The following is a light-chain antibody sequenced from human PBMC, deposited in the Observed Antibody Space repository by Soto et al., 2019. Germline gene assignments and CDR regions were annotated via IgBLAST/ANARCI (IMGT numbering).Light chain of an antibody. V-gene: IGLV1-44*01. Sequence: QSVLTQPPSASGTPGQRVTISCSGSSSNIGSNTVNWYQQLPGTAPKHLIYSNNQRPSGVPDRFSGSKDGTSASRAISGLQSEDEADYYCAAWADSLNGPYVVFGGGTQLTVL. CDR2: SNN. CDR1: SSNIGSNT. CDR3: AAWADSLNGPYVV. J-gene: IGLJ2*01.